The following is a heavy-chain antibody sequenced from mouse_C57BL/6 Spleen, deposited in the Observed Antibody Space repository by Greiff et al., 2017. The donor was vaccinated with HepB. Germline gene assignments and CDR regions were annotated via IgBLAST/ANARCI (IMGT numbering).Heavy chain of an antibody. Sequence: EVKLMESGAGLVKPGGSLKLSCAASGFTFSSYAMSWVRQTPEKRLEWVAYISSGGDYIYYADTVKGRFTISRDNTRNTLFLQMSSLKSEDTAMYYCTRAAYYSNSFDYWGQGTTLTVSS. CDR2: ISSGGDYI. CDR1: GFTFSSYA. J-gene: IGHJ2*01. D-gene: IGHD2-5*01. V-gene: IGHV5-9-1*02. CDR3: TRAAYYSNSFDY.